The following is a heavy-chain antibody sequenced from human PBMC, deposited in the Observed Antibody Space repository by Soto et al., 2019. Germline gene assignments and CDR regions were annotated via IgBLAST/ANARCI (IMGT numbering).Heavy chain of an antibody. J-gene: IGHJ6*03. V-gene: IGHV3-23*01. Sequence: GGSLRLSRAASGFTFSSYAMSWVRQAPGKGLEWVSAISGSGGSTYYADSVKGRFTISRDNSKNTLYLQMNSLRAEDTAVYYCAKPPRYDFWSGYGNRQYYYYYMDVWGKGTTVTVSS. D-gene: IGHD3-3*01. CDR3: AKPPRYDFWSGYGNRQYYYYYMDV. CDR2: ISGSGGST. CDR1: GFTFSSYA.